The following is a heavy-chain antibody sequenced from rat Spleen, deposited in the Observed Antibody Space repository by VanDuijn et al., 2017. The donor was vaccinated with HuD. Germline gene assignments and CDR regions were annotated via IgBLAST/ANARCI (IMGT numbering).Heavy chain of an antibody. J-gene: IGHJ2*01. D-gene: IGHD4-3*01. CDR3: AVSGYGY. V-gene: IGHV5-29*01. Sequence: EVQLVESDGGLVQPGRSLKLSCVASGFTFSNYGMAWVRQAPTKGLEWVATISSDGINTYYPDSVKGRFTISRDNAENTVYLQMNSLRSEDTATYYCAVSGYGYWGQGIMVTVSS. CDR1: GFTFSNYG. CDR2: ISSDGINT.